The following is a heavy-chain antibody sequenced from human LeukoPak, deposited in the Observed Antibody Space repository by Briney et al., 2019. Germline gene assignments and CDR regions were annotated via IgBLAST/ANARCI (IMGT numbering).Heavy chain of an antibody. CDR2: INPSGGTT. CDR1: GYTFSNHG. V-gene: IGHV1-46*01. Sequence: GASVKVSCKASGYTFSNHGISWVRQAPGQGLEWMGIINPSGGTTSYAQKFQGRVTMTRDTSTNTVYMELSSLRSEDTAVYYCARPGRGSYTPFDCWGQGTLVTVSS. D-gene: IGHD1-26*01. J-gene: IGHJ4*02. CDR3: ARPGRGSYTPFDC.